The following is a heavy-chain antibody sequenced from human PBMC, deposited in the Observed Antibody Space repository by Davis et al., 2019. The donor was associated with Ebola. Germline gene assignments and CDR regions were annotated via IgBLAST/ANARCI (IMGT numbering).Heavy chain of an antibody. V-gene: IGHV1-18*01. Sequence: AASVKVSCKASGYTFTSYGISWVRQAPGQGLEWMGWISAYNGNTNYAQKFQGRVAITADESTSTAYMELSSLRSEDTAVYYCAREGVTRRFDYWGQGTLVTVSS. CDR2: ISAYNGNT. CDR3: AREGVTRRFDY. D-gene: IGHD4-23*01. J-gene: IGHJ4*02. CDR1: GYTFTSYG.